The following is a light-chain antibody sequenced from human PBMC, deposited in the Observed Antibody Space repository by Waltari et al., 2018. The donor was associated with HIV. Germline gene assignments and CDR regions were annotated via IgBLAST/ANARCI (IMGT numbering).Light chain of an antibody. V-gene: IGLV8-61*01. CDR1: SGSVSTTYY. J-gene: IGLJ2*01. CDR3: VLYMGSGISV. CDR2: NTN. Sequence: QTVVTQEPSFSVSPGGTVTLTCGLSSGSVSTTYYPSWYQHTPGQAPRPLISNTNTRSSGVPDRFSGSILGNKAALNITGAQADDECDYYCVLYMGSGISVFGGGTKLTVL.